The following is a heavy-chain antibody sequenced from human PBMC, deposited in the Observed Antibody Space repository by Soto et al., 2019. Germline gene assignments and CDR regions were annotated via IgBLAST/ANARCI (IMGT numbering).Heavy chain of an antibody. CDR3: ARALRFLGYDY. Sequence: GGSLRLSCAASGFTFSSYSMNWVRQAPGKGLEWVSSISGSSSYIYYADSGKGRFTISRDNAKNSLYLQMNSLRAEDTAVYYCARALRFLGYDYWGQGTLVTVSS. V-gene: IGHV3-21*01. CDR1: GFTFSSYS. CDR2: ISGSSSYI. D-gene: IGHD3-3*01. J-gene: IGHJ4*02.